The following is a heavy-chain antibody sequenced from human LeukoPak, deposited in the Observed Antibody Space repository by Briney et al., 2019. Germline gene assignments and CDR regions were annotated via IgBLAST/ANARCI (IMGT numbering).Heavy chain of an antibody. Sequence: WXWIRQPPGKGLEWSGYIYYSGSTNYNPSLKSRVTISLDTSKNQFSLKLSSVTAADTAVYYCARASARYSSGWSVDYWGQGTLVTVSS. J-gene: IGHJ4*02. CDR3: ARASARYSSGWSVDY. D-gene: IGHD6-19*01. V-gene: IGHV4-59*01. CDR2: IYYSGST.